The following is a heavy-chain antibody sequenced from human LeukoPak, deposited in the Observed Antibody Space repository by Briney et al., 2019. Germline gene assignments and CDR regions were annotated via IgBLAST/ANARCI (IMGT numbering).Heavy chain of an antibody. Sequence: GGSLRLSCAASGFTFTNAWMTWVRQAPGKGLEWVGLIKSKTDGGTADYAAPVKGRFTISRDDSKSTLYLQMNSLKAEDTAVYYCTTGRRGLAYWGQGTLVTVSS. V-gene: IGHV3-15*01. J-gene: IGHJ4*02. CDR3: TTGRRGLAY. CDR2: IKSKTDGGTA. CDR1: GFTFTNAW.